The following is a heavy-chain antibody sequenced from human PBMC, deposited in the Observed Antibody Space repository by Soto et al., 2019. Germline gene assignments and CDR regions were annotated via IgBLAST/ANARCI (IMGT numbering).Heavy chain of an antibody. D-gene: IGHD5-12*01. CDR2: IYYSGST. J-gene: IGHJ6*02. CDR1: GGSISSGGYY. V-gene: IGHV4-30-4*08. Sequence: PSETLSLTCTVSGGSISSGGYYWSWIRQHPGKGLEWIGYIYYSGSTYYNPSLKSRVTISVDTSKNQFSLKLSSVTAADTAVYYCARDQAPTYESGFYYGMDVWGQGTTVTVSS. CDR3: ARDQAPTYESGFYYGMDV.